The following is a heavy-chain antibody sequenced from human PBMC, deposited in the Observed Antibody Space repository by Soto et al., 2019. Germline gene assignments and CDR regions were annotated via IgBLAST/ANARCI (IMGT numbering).Heavy chain of an antibody. Sequence: PGESLKIFCMGSGYNFNIYWIGWVRQMPGKGLEWMGIIYPGDFDTRYSQSFQGHLTMSVDKSINTAYLQWSSLETSDTAMYYCARLLGYSYGHQEFFDYWGQGTPVTVSS. CDR1: GYNFNIYW. CDR3: ARLLGYSYGHQEFFDY. V-gene: IGHV5-51*01. D-gene: IGHD5-18*01. J-gene: IGHJ4*02. CDR2: IYPGDFDT.